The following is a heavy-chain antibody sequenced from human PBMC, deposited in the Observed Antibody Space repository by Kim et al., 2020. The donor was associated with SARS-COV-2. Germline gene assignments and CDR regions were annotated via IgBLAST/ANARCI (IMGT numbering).Heavy chain of an antibody. V-gene: IGHV3-7*03. CDR3: ARSLTMVRGLPNWFRP. CDR2: IKQDGSEK. CDR1: GFTFSSYW. D-gene: IGHD3-10*01. J-gene: IGHJ5*02. Sequence: GGSLRLSCAASGFTFSSYWMSWVRQAPGKGLEWVANIKQDGSEKYYVDSVKGRFTISRDNAKNSLYLQMNSLRAEDTAVYYCARSLTMVRGLPNWFRPWGQRTLVTVSS.